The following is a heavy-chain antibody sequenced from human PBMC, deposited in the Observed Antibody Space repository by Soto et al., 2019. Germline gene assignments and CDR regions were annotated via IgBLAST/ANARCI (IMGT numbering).Heavy chain of an antibody. Sequence: GGSLRLSCAASRFIFSNYAMSWVRQAPGKGLEWVSVISASGGASYYADSVKGRFTISRDNSNNKLFLQMNRLRAEDTAVYYCVKGLQDYRGRDYYYGLDVWGQGTTVTVSS. J-gene: IGHJ6*02. CDR3: VKGLQDYRGRDYYYGLDV. V-gene: IGHV3-23*01. CDR1: RFIFSNYA. D-gene: IGHD1-26*01. CDR2: ISASGGAS.